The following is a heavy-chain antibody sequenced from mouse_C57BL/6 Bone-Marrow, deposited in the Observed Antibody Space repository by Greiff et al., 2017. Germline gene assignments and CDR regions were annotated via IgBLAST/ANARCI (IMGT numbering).Heavy chain of an antibody. J-gene: IGHJ2*01. V-gene: IGHV1-52*01. CDR2: IDPSDSDT. Sequence: QVQLQQSGAELVRPGSSVKLSCTASGFTFTSYWMHWVKQRPIQGLEWIGNIDPSDSDTHYNQTFKDKATLTVDKSSSTAYMQLSSLTSDDSADCYCARLHYWGQGTTLTVSS. CDR1: GFTFTSYW. CDR3: ARLHY.